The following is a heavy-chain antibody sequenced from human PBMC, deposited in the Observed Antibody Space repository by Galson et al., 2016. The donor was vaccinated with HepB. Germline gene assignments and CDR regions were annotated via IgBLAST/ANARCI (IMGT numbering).Heavy chain of an antibody. D-gene: IGHD1-14*01. CDR3: ATLTTDDY. J-gene: IGHJ4*02. CDR1: GYRLSELS. V-gene: IGHV1-24*01. CDR2: FDYEDGET. Sequence: SVKVSCKVSGYRLSELSMHWARQAPGAGLEWMGGFDYEDGETTYAQKFQGRVSMTEDILTDTAYMELTSLRSADTAVYYCATLTTDDYWGQGTLVTVSS.